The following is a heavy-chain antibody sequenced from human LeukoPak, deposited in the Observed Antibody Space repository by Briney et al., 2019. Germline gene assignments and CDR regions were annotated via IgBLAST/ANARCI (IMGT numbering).Heavy chain of an antibody. Sequence: PGGSLRLSCAASGFTFDDYAMHWVRQAPGKGLEWVSGISWNSGSIGYADSVKGRFTISRDNAKNSLYLQMNSLRAEDTALYYCAKSSVVITYHDAFDIWGQGTMVTVSS. CDR1: GFTFDDYA. V-gene: IGHV3-9*01. CDR2: ISWNSGSI. J-gene: IGHJ3*02. D-gene: IGHD3-22*01. CDR3: AKSSVVITYHDAFDI.